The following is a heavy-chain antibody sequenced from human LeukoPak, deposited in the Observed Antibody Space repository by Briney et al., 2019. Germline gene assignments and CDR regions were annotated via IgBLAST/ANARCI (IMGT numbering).Heavy chain of an antibody. V-gene: IGHV3-21*01. CDR2: ISSSSTYI. CDR1: GFTFSTYG. J-gene: IGHJ4*02. D-gene: IGHD6-19*01. CDR3: ARKSLAVAGYYFDS. Sequence: GGSLRLSCAASGFTFSTYGMNWVRQAPGKGLEWVSSISSSSTYIYYADSVKGRFTISRDNAKNSLFLQMNSLRAEDTAVYYCARKSLAVAGYYFDSWGQGTLVTVSS.